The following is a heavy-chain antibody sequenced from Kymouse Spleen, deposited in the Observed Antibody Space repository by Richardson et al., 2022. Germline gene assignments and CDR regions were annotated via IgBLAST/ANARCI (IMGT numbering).Heavy chain of an antibody. CDR1: GGSFSGYY. Sequence: QVQLQQWGAGLLKPSETLSLTCAVYGGSFSGYYWSWIRQPPGKGLEWIGEINHSGSTNYNPSLKSRVTISVDTSKNQFSLKLSSVTAADTAVYYCARGRGAARYFDYWGQGTLVTVSS. D-gene: IGHD6-6*01. CDR3: ARGRGAARYFDY. V-gene: IGHV4-34*01. J-gene: IGHJ4*02. CDR2: INHSGST.